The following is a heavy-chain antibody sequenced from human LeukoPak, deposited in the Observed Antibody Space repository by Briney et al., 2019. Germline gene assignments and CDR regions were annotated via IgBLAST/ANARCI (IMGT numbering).Heavy chain of an antibody. J-gene: IGHJ4*02. CDR2: MNPNNGNT. D-gene: IGHD3-10*01. CDR3: ARGVGFGEFTTNDDDY. V-gene: IGHV1-8*02. CDR1: GGTFSSYA. Sequence: ASVKVSCKASGGTFSSYAISWVRQATGQGLEWMGWMNPNNGNTGYAQKFQGRVTMTRNTSIRTAYMELSSLRSEDTAVYYCARGVGFGEFTTNDDDYWGQGTLVTVSS.